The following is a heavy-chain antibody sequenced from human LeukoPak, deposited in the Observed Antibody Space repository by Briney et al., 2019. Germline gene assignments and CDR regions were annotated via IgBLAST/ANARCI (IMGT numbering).Heavy chain of an antibody. CDR1: GFTFSSYA. J-gene: IGHJ6*02. V-gene: IGHV3-23*01. CDR2: ISGSGGST. D-gene: IGHD1-1*01. Sequence: GGSLRLSCAASGFTFSSYAMNWVCQAPGKGLEWVSAISGSGGSTYYADSVKGRFTISRDNSKNTLYLQMNSLRAEDTAVYYCAKDLNWIYYYYGMDVWGQGTTVTVSS. CDR3: AKDLNWIYYYYGMDV.